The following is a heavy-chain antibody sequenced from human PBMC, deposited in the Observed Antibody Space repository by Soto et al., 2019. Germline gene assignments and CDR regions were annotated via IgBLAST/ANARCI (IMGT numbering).Heavy chain of an antibody. CDR1: GFTFRSYA. CDR3: AKEPVGPDWYFDL. CDR2: ISGSGIST. J-gene: IGHJ2*01. V-gene: IGHV3-23*01. Sequence: PGGSVRLSCAASGFTFRSYAMIWVRQAPGKGLEWVSGISGSGISTHYADSVKGRFTVSRDNSKNTLYLQMNSLRAEDTAVYNCAKEPVGPDWYFDLWGRGTLVTVSS.